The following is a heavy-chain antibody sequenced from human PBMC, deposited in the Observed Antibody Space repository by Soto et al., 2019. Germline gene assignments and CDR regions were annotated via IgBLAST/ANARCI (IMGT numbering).Heavy chain of an antibody. Sequence: SEPLSLTCAVYGGSVNVYYWNWIRHPPGKGLEWIGEINHTVGTHYNPSLKSRVTMSVETSKNQSSLRLSSVTAADTAIYYCATRITGFGLLIPPFDPWGQGTQVTVSS. J-gene: IGHJ5*02. CDR3: ATRITGFGLLIPPFDP. CDR1: GGSVNVYY. CDR2: INHTVGT. V-gene: IGHV4-34*01. D-gene: IGHD3-3*01.